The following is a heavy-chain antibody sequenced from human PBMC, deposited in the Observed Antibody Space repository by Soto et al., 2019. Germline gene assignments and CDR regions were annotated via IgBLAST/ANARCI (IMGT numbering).Heavy chain of an antibody. D-gene: IGHD6-19*01. V-gene: IGHV1-3*01. J-gene: IGHJ4*02. CDR3: ARGCGQWLVSAHDY. CDR1: GYTFTSYA. Sequence: ASVKVSCKASGYTFTSYAMHWVRQAPGQRLEWMGWINAGNGNTKYSQKFQGRVTITRDTSASTAYMELSSLRSEDTAVYYCARGCGQWLVSAHDYWGQGTLVTVSS. CDR2: INAGNGNT.